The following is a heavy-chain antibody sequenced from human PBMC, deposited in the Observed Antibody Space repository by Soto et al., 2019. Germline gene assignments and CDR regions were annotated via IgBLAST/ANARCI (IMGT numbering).Heavy chain of an antibody. J-gene: IGHJ6*02. D-gene: IGHD2-2*01. V-gene: IGHV4-61*01. Sequence: PSETLSLTCTVSGGSVSSGSYYWSWIRQPPGKGLEWIGYIYYSGSTNYNPSLKSRVTISVDTSKNQFSLKLSSVTAADTAVYYCARDRLVVPAAPYYYYYGMDVWGQGTTVTAP. CDR2: IYYSGST. CDR3: ARDRLVVPAAPYYYYYGMDV. CDR1: GGSVSSGSYY.